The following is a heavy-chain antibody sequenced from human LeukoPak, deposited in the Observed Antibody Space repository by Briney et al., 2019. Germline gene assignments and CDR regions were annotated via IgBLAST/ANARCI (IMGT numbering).Heavy chain of an antibody. J-gene: IGHJ4*02. V-gene: IGHV1-18*01. CDR1: GYTFTSYG. CDR3: ARVLYYDYVWGSCDY. D-gene: IGHD3-16*01. Sequence: ASVKVSCKASGYTFTSYGISWVRQAPGQGLEWMGWISAYNGNTNYAQKLQGRVTMTTDTSTSTAYVELRSLRSDDTAVYYCARVLYYDYVWGSCDYWGQGTLVTVSS. CDR2: ISAYNGNT.